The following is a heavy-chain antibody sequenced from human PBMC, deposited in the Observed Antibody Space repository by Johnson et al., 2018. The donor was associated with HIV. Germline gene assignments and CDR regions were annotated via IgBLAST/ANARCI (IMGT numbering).Heavy chain of an antibody. CDR1: GFTFSSYA. Sequence: VQLVDSGGGVVQPGRSLRLSCAASGFTFSSYAMHWVRQAPGKGLEWVAVISYDGSNKYYADSVKGRFTISRDNSKNTLYLQMNSLRAEDTAVYYCARQLKYYYDSSGYYYLSSAAFDIWGQGTMVTVSS. J-gene: IGHJ3*02. D-gene: IGHD3-22*01. V-gene: IGHV3-30*04. CDR2: ISYDGSNK. CDR3: ARQLKYYYDSSGYYYLSSAAFDI.